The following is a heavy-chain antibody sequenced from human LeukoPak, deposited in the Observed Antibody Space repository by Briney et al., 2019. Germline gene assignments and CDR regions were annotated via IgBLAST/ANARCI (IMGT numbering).Heavy chain of an antibody. CDR1: GGSISSYY. CDR2: IYYSGST. D-gene: IGHD2-15*01. J-gene: IGHJ5*02. V-gene: IGHV4-59*01. CDR3: ARVSLSWLYCSGGSCYVNWFDP. Sequence: SETLSLTCTVSGGSISSYYWSWIRQPPGKGLEWIGYIYYSGSTNYNPSLKSRVTISVDTSKNQFSLKLSSVTAADTAVYYCARVSLSWLYCSGGSCYVNWFDPWGQGTLVTVSS.